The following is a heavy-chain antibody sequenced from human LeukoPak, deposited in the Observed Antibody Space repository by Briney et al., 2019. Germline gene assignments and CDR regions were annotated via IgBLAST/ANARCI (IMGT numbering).Heavy chain of an antibody. Sequence: SVKVSCKASGGTFSSYAISWVRQAPGQGLEWMGGIIPIFGTASYAQKFQGRVTITTDESTSTAYMELSSLRSEDTAVYYRARDSSGSYYNWFDPWGQGTLVTVSS. CDR1: GGTFSSYA. V-gene: IGHV1-69*05. J-gene: IGHJ5*02. CDR3: ARDSSGSYYNWFDP. CDR2: IIPIFGTA. D-gene: IGHD1-26*01.